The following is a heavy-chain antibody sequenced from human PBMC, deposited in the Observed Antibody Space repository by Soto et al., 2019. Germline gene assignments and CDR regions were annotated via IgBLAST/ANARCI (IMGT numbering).Heavy chain of an antibody. J-gene: IGHJ3*01. Sequence: EVQLVESGGGLVQPGGSLRLSCEASGFTVSSNYMSWVRPAPGKGLEWVSVIYSGGTTYYADSVKGRFTISRDNARNTLFLQLSSLRVEDTAVYDCAIFTRMTTVTSGGWGQGTMVTVSS. CDR1: GFTVSSNY. CDR3: AIFTRMTTVTSGG. D-gene: IGHD4-17*01. V-gene: IGHV3-66*01. CDR2: IYSGGTT.